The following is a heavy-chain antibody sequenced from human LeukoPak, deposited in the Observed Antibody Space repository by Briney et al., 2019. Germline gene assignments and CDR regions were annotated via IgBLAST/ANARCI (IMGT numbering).Heavy chain of an antibody. Sequence: GGSLRLSCAASGFTFSNAWMCWVRQAPGKGLEWVGRIKSKTDGGTTDYAAPVKGRFTISRDDSKNTLYLQMNSLKTEDTAVYYCTTASNYYDSSGYYEPYYFDYWGQGTLVTVSS. CDR3: TTASNYYDSSGYYEPYYFDY. CDR2: IKSKTDGGTT. J-gene: IGHJ4*02. D-gene: IGHD3-22*01. CDR1: GFTFSNAW. V-gene: IGHV3-15*01.